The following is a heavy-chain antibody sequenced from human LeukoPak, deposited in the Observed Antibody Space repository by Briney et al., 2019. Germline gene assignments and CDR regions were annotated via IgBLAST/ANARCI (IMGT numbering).Heavy chain of an antibody. CDR2: IYSSGST. D-gene: IGHD5-12*01. Sequence: SETLSLTCDVSVGSIRGYYWSWIRQSPEKGLEWIGYIYSSGSTNYNPSLKSRVTISVDTSKNQFSLKLSSVTAADTAVYYCARTEYSGYDWFDPWGQGTLVTVSS. CDR1: VGSIRGYY. CDR3: ARTEYSGYDWFDP. J-gene: IGHJ5*02. V-gene: IGHV4-59*08.